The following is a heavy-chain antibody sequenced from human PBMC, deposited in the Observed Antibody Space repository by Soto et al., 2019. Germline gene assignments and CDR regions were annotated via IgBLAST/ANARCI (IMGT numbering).Heavy chain of an antibody. J-gene: IGHJ4*02. CDR3: ARDLATYYYDSSGYYPFDY. D-gene: IGHD3-22*01. CDR2: ISAYNGNT. Sequence: ASVKVSCKASGYTFTSYGISWVRQAPGQGLEWMGWISAYNGNTNYAQKLQGRVTMTTDTSTSTAYMELRSLRSDDTAVYYCARDLATYYYDSSGYYPFDYWGQGTLVTASS. V-gene: IGHV1-18*04. CDR1: GYTFTSYG.